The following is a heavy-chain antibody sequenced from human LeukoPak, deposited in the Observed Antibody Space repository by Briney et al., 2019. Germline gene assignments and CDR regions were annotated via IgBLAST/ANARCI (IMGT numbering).Heavy chain of an antibody. V-gene: IGHV1-18*01. J-gene: IGHJ5*02. CDR2: ISAYNGNT. CDR3: ARDKGIAVAAPPFDP. Sequence: ASVKVSCKASGYTFTSYGISWVRQAPGQGLEWMGWISAYNGNTNYAQKLQGRVTMTTDTSTSTAYMELRSLRSDDTAAYYCARDKGIAVAAPPFDPWGQGTLVTVSS. D-gene: IGHD6-19*01. CDR1: GYTFTSYG.